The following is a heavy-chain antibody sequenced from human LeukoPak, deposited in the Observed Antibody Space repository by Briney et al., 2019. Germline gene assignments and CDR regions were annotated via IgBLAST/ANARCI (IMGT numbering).Heavy chain of an antibody. J-gene: IGHJ6*02. Sequence: PGGSLRLSCGASGFDFSNYAMSWVRQAPGKGLQWVSSISGRGDLTHYADSVKGRFTISRDNSKNTLYLQMNSLRAEDTAVYYCARGLRWYYYGMDVWGQGTTVTVSS. V-gene: IGHV3-23*01. CDR1: GFDFSNYA. D-gene: IGHD4-23*01. CDR3: ARGLRWYYYGMDV. CDR2: ISGRGDLT.